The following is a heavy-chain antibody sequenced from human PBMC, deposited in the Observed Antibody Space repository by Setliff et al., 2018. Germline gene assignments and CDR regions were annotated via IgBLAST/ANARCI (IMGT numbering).Heavy chain of an antibody. J-gene: IGHJ5*01. CDR2: ISPYSGET. D-gene: IGHD2-15*01. V-gene: IGHV1-18*01. CDR3: ARARYCSGGRCYWTWLDS. Sequence: GASVKVSCKTSGFRFTSFGFSWVRQAPGQGLEWMGWISPYSGETNYAQKFQDRLTVTADTSSKTTYMELRSLTSDDTAVYYCARARYCSGGRCYWTWLDSWAQGTLVTVSS. CDR1: GFRFTSFG.